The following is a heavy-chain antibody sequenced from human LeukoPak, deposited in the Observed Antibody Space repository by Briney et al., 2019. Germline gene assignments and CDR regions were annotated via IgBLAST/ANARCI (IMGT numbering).Heavy chain of an antibody. V-gene: IGHV4-34*01. CDR3: ARGPAAVHP. CDR2: INHIGGT. J-gene: IGHJ4*02. D-gene: IGHD6-13*01. Sequence: PSETLSLTCAVYGWSLNNHYWIWIRQPPGKGLEWIGEINHIGGTNYNPSLESRVTISIDTSKSQFFLKLSSVTAADTAVYYCARGPAAVHPWGQGTLVTVSP. CDR1: GWSLNNHY.